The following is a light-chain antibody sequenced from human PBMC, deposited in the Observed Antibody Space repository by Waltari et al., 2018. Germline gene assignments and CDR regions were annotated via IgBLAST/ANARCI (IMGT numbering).Light chain of an antibody. Sequence: DIQMTQSPSSLSASVGDRATITCRASQSISTFLNWYQQKPGRAPQVLIYAASRLLSGVPSRFSGSGAWTDYTLTISSLQPEDFATYFCQQSYSGPPWTFGQGTKVEVK. CDR1: QSISTF. CDR3: QQSYSGPPWT. CDR2: AAS. J-gene: IGKJ1*01. V-gene: IGKV1-39*01.